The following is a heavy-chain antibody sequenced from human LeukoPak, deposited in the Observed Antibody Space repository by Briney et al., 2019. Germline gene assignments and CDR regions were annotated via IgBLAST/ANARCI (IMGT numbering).Heavy chain of an antibody. D-gene: IGHD3-22*01. CDR3: ARAKRPYYYDSSGYYWSGDY. J-gene: IGHJ4*02. CDR1: GGTFSSYA. V-gene: IGHV1-69*01. Sequence: SVKVSCKASGGTFSSYAISWVRQAPGQGLEWMGGIIPIFGTANYAQKFQGRVTITADESTSTAYMELSSLRSEDTAVYYCARAKRPYYYDSSGYYWSGDYWGQGTLVTVSS. CDR2: IIPIFGTA.